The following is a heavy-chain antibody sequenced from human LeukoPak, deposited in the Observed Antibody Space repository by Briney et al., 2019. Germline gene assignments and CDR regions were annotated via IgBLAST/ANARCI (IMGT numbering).Heavy chain of an antibody. J-gene: IGHJ4*02. Sequence: PGGSLRLSCAASGFTFSNYWMHWVRQAPGKGLEWVSGISWNSGSIGYADSVKGRFTISRDNAKNSLYLQMNSLRAEDTALYYCAKDILSGSYLSAYFVYWGQGTLVTVSS. CDR2: ISWNSGSI. CDR3: AKDILSGSYLSAYFVY. V-gene: IGHV3-9*01. D-gene: IGHD1-26*01. CDR1: GFTFSNYW.